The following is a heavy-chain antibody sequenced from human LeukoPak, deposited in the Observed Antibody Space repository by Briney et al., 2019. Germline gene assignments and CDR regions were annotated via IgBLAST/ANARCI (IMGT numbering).Heavy chain of an antibody. D-gene: IGHD2-2*01. CDR2: IRNKADGGTT. CDR1: GFTVSSNY. Sequence: GGSLRLSCAASGFTVSSNYMSWVRQAPGKGLEWVSFIRNKADGGTTEYAASVKGRFTISRDDSKSIAYLQMNSLKTEDTAVYYCTRLDYYCSSNRCDYNWFDPWGQGTLVTVSS. J-gene: IGHJ5*02. CDR3: TRLDYYCSSNRCDYNWFDP. V-gene: IGHV3-71*01.